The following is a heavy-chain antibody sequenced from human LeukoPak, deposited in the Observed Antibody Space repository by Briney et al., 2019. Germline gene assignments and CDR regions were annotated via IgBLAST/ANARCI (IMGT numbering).Heavy chain of an antibody. D-gene: IGHD1/OR15-1a*01. CDR1: GFTFSDHY. Sequence: PGGSLRLSCAASGFTFSDHYMSWIRQTPGEGLEWVSYISNRGYSTYYADSVKGRFAISRDNAKNSLYLEMQSLRAEDTAVYYCARNKRRFDQWGQGTVVTVSS. J-gene: IGHJ4*02. V-gene: IGHV3-11*01. CDR2: ISNRGYST. CDR3: ARNKRRFDQ.